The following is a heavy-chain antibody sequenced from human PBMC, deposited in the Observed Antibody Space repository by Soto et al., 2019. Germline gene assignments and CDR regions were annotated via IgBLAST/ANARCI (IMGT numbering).Heavy chain of an antibody. CDR3: ARRTGRIGWFDP. Sequence: QLQLQESGPGLVKPSETLSLTCTVSGGSISSSSYYWGWIRQPPGKGLEWIGSIYYSGSTYYNPSLMSRVTISVDTSKNQFSLKLSSVTAADTAVYYCARRTGRIGWFDPWGQGTLVTVSS. CDR1: GGSISSSSYY. J-gene: IGHJ5*02. V-gene: IGHV4-39*01. CDR2: IYYSGST. D-gene: IGHD2-21*01.